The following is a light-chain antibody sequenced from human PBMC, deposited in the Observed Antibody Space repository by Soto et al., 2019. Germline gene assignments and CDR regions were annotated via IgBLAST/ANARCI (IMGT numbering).Light chain of an antibody. CDR2: EVS. CDR3: SSYAGSNNLYV. Sequence: QSALTQPPSAPGSPGHSAPISGPGTGSDVGGYNYVSWYQQHPGKAPKLMIYEVSKRPSGVPDRFSGSKSGNTASLTVSGLQAEDEADYYCSSYAGSNNLYVFGTGTKVTVL. J-gene: IGLJ1*01. CDR1: GSDVGGYNY. V-gene: IGLV2-8*01.